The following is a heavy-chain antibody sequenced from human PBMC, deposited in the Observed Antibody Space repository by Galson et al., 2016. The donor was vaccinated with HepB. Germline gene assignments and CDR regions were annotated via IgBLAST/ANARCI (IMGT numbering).Heavy chain of an antibody. D-gene: IGHD4-11*01. Sequence: SLRLPCAASGFTFSNFAMHWVRQAPGKGLEWVAVIWYDGTSKYYVDSVKGRFTISRDNSKNTLNLQMNSLRAEDTAVYYCAKVATPNRNYENWFDSWGQGTLVTVSS. CDR2: IWYDGTSK. J-gene: IGHJ5*01. V-gene: IGHV3-33*06. CDR3: AKVATPNRNYENWFDS. CDR1: GFTFSNFA.